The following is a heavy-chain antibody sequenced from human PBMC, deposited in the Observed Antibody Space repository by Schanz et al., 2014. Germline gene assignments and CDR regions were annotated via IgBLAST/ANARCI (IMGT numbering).Heavy chain of an antibody. Sequence: QVQLVQSGAEAKKPGASVRVSCKASGYTFTSYGISWVRQAPGQGLEWVGWISVYTGNTKYGQKFQGRVTMTADTSTNTAYMELRSLRSDDTAVYYCAKAEYDILTDSYSSLDPWGQGTLVTVSS. J-gene: IGHJ5*02. D-gene: IGHD3-9*01. CDR2: ISVYTGNT. V-gene: IGHV1-18*01. CDR3: AKAEYDILTDSYSSLDP. CDR1: GYTFTSYG.